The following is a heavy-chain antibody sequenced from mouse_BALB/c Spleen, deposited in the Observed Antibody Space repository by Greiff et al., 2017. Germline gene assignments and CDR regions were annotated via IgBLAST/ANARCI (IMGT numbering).Heavy chain of an antibody. CDR3: ARGTARATVFAY. D-gene: IGHD3-2*01. J-gene: IGHJ3*01. CDR2: IDPYNGGT. CDR1: GYSFTDYY. Sequence: EVKLMESGPELVQPGASVKVSCKASGYSFTDYYMYWVKQSHGKSLEWIGYIDPYNGGTSYNQKFKGKATLTVDKSSSTAFMHLNSLTSEDSAVYYCARGTARATVFAYWGQGTLVTVSA. V-gene: IGHV1S135*01.